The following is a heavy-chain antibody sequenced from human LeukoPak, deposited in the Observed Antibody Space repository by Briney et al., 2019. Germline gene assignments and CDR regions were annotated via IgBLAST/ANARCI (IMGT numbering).Heavy chain of an antibody. CDR3: ARGGGSEFDP. Sequence: RGSLRLSCAAPGFTFSSSAISWVRQAPREGLEWVSSISGDGVRTYYADSVKGRFTLSRDTPKNTQYLQMNRPRVENTAVYNCARGGGSEFDPWGQGTLVTVS. V-gene: IGHV3-23*01. CDR1: GFTFSSSA. J-gene: IGHJ5*02. D-gene: IGHD3-16*01. CDR2: ISGDGVRT.